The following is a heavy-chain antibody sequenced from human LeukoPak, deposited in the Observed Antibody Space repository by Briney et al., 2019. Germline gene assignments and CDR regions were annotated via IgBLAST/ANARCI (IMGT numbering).Heavy chain of an antibody. CDR2: MNPNSGNT. J-gene: IGHJ6*03. CDR1: GYTFTSYD. D-gene: IGHD1-7*01. Sequence: ASVKVSCKASGYTFTSYDINWVRRATGQGLEWMGWMNPNSGNTGYAQKFQGRVTMTRNTSISTAYMELSSLRSEDTAVYYCARGITGTTFYYYDYYMDVWGKGTTVTVSS. V-gene: IGHV1-8*01. CDR3: ARGITGTTFYYYDYYMDV.